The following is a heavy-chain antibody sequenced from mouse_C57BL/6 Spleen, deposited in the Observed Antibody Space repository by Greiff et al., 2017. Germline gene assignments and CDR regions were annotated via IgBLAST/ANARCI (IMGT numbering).Heavy chain of an antibody. CDR1: GFTFSSYT. Sequence: EVHLVESGGGLVKPGGSLKLSCAASGFTFSSYTMSWVRQTPEKRLEWVATISGGGGNTYYPDSVKGRFTISRDNAKNTLYLQMSSLRSEDTALYYCARHHYDGRWYFDVWGTGTTVTVSS. V-gene: IGHV5-9*01. CDR3: ARHHYDGRWYFDV. D-gene: IGHD2-3*01. CDR2: ISGGGGNT. J-gene: IGHJ1*03.